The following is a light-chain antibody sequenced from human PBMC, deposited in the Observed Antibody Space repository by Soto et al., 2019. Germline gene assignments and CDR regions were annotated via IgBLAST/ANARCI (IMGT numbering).Light chain of an antibody. Sequence: EIVLTQSPGTLSLSPGERATLSCRASQSVSSSYLAWYQQKPGQAPRLLIYGASSRATGIPDRFSGSGSGTDFTLTISRLEPEDFATYSCQQLSDYPWTFGQGTK. CDR2: GAS. V-gene: IGKV3-20*01. CDR1: QSVSSSY. CDR3: QQLSDYPWT. J-gene: IGKJ1*01.